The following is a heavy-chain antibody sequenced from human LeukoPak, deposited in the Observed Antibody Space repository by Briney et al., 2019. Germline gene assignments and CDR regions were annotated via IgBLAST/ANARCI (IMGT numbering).Heavy chain of an antibody. CDR3: ARADGDYEVYYYMDV. CDR1: GFTVSANY. V-gene: IGHV3-21*01. Sequence: GGSLRLSCAASGFTVSANYISWVRQAPGKGLEWVSSISSSSSYIYYADSVKGRFTISRDNAKNSLYLQMNSLRAEDTAVYYCARADGDYEVYYYMDVWGKGTTVTVSS. D-gene: IGHD4-17*01. J-gene: IGHJ6*03. CDR2: ISSSSSYI.